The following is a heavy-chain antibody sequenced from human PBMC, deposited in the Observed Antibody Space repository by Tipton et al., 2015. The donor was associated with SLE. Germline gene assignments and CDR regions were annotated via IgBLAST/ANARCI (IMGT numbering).Heavy chain of an antibody. Sequence: GLVKPSETLSLTCAVYGGSVSGYYWTWIRQPPGKGLEWIGSIYYSGSTYYNPSLKSRVTISVDTSKNQFSLKLSSVTAADTAVYYCARDGEWELDYYYYMDVWGKGTTVTVSS. D-gene: IGHD1-26*01. CDR2: IYYSGST. CDR1: GGSVSGYY. V-gene: IGHV4-34*11. J-gene: IGHJ6*03. CDR3: ARDGEWELDYYYYMDV.